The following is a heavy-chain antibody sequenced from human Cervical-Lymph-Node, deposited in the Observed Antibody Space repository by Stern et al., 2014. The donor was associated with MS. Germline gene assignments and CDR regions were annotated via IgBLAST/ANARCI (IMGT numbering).Heavy chain of an antibody. Sequence: QVQLQESGPGLLKPSETLSLTCTVSGDSISTRNYYWGWVRQAPGSGLEWIGSISYSGSPYYNPSVKSRVSTSIDTSKNQFSLRLISVTAADTAVYFCARHKRPFFDSWGQGALVTVSS. V-gene: IGHV4-39*01. CDR1: GDSISTRNYY. J-gene: IGHJ4*02. CDR3: ARHKRPFFDS. D-gene: IGHD6-6*01. CDR2: ISYSGSP.